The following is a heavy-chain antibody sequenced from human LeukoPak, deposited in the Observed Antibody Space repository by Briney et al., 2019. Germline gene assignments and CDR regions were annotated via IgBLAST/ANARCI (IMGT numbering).Heavy chain of an antibody. J-gene: IGHJ6*03. Sequence: SSVKVSCKASGGTFSSYAISWVRQAPGQGLEWMGGIIPIFGTANYAQKFQGRVTITTDESTSTAYMELSSLRSEDTAVCYCAGGTAMVAFDYYYYMDVWGKGTTVTVSS. CDR2: IIPIFGTA. CDR1: GGTFSSYA. D-gene: IGHD5-18*01. CDR3: AGGTAMVAFDYYYYMDV. V-gene: IGHV1-69*05.